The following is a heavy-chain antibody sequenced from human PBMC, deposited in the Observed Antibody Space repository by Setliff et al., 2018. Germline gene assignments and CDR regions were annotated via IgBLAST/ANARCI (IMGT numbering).Heavy chain of an antibody. CDR3: ARALASGSYYGQSSYYMDV. J-gene: IGHJ6*03. V-gene: IGHV4-4*08. Sequence: SETLSLTCSVSGASISSYFWTWIRQPPGKGLEWIGNIHTSESTKYNPSLKSRVTISLDTSKRQFSLKLTSVTAADTAVYCCARALASGSYYGQSSYYMDVWGKGTTVTVSS. CDR2: IHTSEST. CDR1: GASISSYF. D-gene: IGHD3-10*01.